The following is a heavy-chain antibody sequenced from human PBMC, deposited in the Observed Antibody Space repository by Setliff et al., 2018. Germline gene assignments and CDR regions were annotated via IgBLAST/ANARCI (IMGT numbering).Heavy chain of an antibody. CDR2: ISPNNAKT. J-gene: IGHJ4*02. D-gene: IGHD7-27*01. V-gene: IGHV1-18*01. CDR3: ARERTTNWEGYYFDY. Sequence: GASVKVSCKTSGYTFTGYGITWVRQAPGQGLEYMGWISPNNAKTDYAQKLQGRVTMTTDTSTSTAYMELSSLRSEDTAVYYCARERTTNWEGYYFDYWGQGTLVTVSS. CDR1: GYTFTGYG.